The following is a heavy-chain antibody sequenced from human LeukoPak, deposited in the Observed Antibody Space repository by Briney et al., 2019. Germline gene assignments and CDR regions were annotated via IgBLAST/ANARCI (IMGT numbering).Heavy chain of an antibody. J-gene: IGHJ5*02. Sequence: SVKVSCKASGGTFSSYAISWVRQAPGQGLEWMGGIIPIFGTANYAQKFQGRVTMTRDMSTSTVYMELSSLRSEDTALYYCARGDYYGSPKTVAAWGQGTLVTVSS. V-gene: IGHV1-69*05. D-gene: IGHD3-10*01. CDR1: GGTFSSYA. CDR3: ARGDYYGSPKTVAA. CDR2: IIPIFGTA.